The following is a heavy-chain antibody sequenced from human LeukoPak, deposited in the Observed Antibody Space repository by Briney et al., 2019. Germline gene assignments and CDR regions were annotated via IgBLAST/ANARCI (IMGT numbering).Heavy chain of an antibody. CDR3: AKGTGGYNFEYYFDY. J-gene: IGHJ4*02. CDR1: GFTFSSYG. Sequence: GRSLRLSCAASGFTFSSYGMHWVRQAPGKGLEWVAVISYDGSNKYYADSVKGRFTISRDNSKNTLYLQMNSLRAEDTAVYYCAKGTGGYNFEYYFDYWGQGTLVTVSS. CDR2: ISYDGSNK. V-gene: IGHV3-30*18. D-gene: IGHD5-12*01.